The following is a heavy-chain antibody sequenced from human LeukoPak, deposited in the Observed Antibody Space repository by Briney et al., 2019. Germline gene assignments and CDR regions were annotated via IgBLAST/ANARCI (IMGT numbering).Heavy chain of an antibody. CDR3: ARAPIQTSAFNWFDP. Sequence: ASVKVSCKASGGTFSSYAISWVRQAPGQGLEWMGGIIPIFGTANYAQKFQGRVTITADESTSTAYMELSSLRSEDAVVYYCARAPIQTSAFNWFDPWGQGTLVTVSS. V-gene: IGHV1-69*13. CDR1: GGTFSSYA. J-gene: IGHJ5*02. CDR2: IIPIFGTA.